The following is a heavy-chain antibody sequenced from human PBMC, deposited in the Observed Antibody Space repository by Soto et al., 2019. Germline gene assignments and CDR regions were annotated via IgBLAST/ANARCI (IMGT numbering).Heavy chain of an antibody. CDR1: GGSLSGSY. CDR3: ARDQGRGYTSGFLNS. D-gene: IGHD5-12*01. J-gene: IGHJ4*02. V-gene: IGHV4-59*01. CDR2: ITHTGNT. Sequence: QVQLQESGPGLVKPSETLSLTCSVSGGSLSGSYWCWLRQRPGKELEWIGYITHTGNTIYSPSLKSRVTRSVDTSKNQLSLRLSSVTAADTALYYCARDQGRGYTSGFLNSWGPGILVTVSS.